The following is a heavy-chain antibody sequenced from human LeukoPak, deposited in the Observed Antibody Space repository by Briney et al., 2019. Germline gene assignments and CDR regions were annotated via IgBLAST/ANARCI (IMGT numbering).Heavy chain of an antibody. V-gene: IGHV4-34*01. CDR2: INPSGST. Sequence: SETLSLTCAVYGGSFSGYHWTWIRQSPGKGLEWIGDINPSGSTYYNPSLKSRLTISVDTSKNQFSLKLRSVTAADTAVYYRARGRHDITMIVVVMTSVSYYLDVWGKGTTVTVSS. CDR1: GGSFSGYH. CDR3: ARGRHDITMIVVVMTSVSYYLDV. J-gene: IGHJ6*03. D-gene: IGHD3-22*01.